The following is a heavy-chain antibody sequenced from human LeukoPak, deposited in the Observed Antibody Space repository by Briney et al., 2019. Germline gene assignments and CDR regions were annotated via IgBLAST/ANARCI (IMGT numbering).Heavy chain of an antibody. CDR2: INPNSGGT. Sequence: ASVKVSCKASEYTFTGYYMHWVRQAPGQGLEWMGWINPNSGGTNYAQKFQGRVTMTRDTSISTAYMELSRLRSDDTAVYYCARPPYSYAANWFDPWGQGTLVTVSS. V-gene: IGHV1-2*02. D-gene: IGHD5-18*01. J-gene: IGHJ5*02. CDR1: EYTFTGYY. CDR3: ARPPYSYAANWFDP.